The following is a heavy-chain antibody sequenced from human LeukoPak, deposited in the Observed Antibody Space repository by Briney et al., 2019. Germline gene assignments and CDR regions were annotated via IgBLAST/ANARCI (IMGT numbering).Heavy chain of an antibody. CDR1: GFTFSTYW. V-gene: IGHV3-7*01. CDR2: IKQDGSEQ. J-gene: IGHJ4*02. Sequence: PGGSLRLSCAASGFTFSTYWMSWVRQAPGKGLEWVANIKQDGSEQYYVDSVKGRFTISRDNAKNSLYLQMNSLRAEDTAVYYCARPGQLGEYTPYYFDYWGQGTLVTVSS. D-gene: IGHD3-16*01. CDR3: ARPGQLGEYTPYYFDY.